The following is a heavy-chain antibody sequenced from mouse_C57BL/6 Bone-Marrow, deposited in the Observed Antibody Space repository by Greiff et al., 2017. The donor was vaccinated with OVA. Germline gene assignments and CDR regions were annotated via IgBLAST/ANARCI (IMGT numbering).Heavy chain of an antibody. Sequence: QVQLQQPGAELVKPGASVKLSCKASGYTFTSYWMQWVKQRPGQGLEWIGEIDPSDSYPNYNPKFKGKATLTVDTSSSTAYMQLSSLTSEDSAVYYCARRSWGFTWFAYWGQGTLVTVSA. V-gene: IGHV1-50*01. J-gene: IGHJ3*01. D-gene: IGHD3-1*01. CDR1: GYTFTSYW. CDR3: ARRSWGFTWFAY. CDR2: IDPSDSYP.